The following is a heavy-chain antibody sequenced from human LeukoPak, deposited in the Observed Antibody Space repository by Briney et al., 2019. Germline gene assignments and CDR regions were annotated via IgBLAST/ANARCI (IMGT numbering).Heavy chain of an antibody. CDR1: GFPFSTYA. D-gene: IGHD4-17*01. Sequence: GGSLRLSCAASGFPFSTYAMGWVRQAPGKGLEWVSSIRGSDGSTYYADSVKGRFAISRDNSKNTLYLQMNSLRAEDTAVYYCAKDVYGDYGGLDYWGQGTLVTASS. CDR3: AKDVYGDYGGLDY. V-gene: IGHV3-23*01. CDR2: IRGSDGST. J-gene: IGHJ4*02.